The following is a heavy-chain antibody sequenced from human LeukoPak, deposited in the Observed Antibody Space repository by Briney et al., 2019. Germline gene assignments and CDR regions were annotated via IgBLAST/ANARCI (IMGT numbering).Heavy chain of an antibody. CDR2: ISSSGSTI. CDR1: GFTFSDYY. CDR3: ARDRFRELLPVDY. D-gene: IGHD1-26*01. J-gene: IGHJ4*02. V-gene: IGHV3-11*04. Sequence: PGGSLRLSCAASGFTFSDYYMSWIRQAPGKGLEWVSYISSSGSTIYYADSVKGRFTISRDNAKNSLFLQMNSLRAEDTAVYYCARDRFRELLPVDYWGQGTLVTVSS.